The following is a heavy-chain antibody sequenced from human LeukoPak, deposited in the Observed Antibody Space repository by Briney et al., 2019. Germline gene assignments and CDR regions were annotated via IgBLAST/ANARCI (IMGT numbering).Heavy chain of an antibody. V-gene: IGHV3-66*01. CDR2: IYSGGST. CDR3: ARGGYFLMDTAR. Sequence: GGSLRLSCAASGFTFDDYGMSWVRQAPGKGLEWVSVIYSGGSTYYADSVKGRFTISRDNSKNTLYLQMNSLRAEDTAVYYCARGGYFLMDTARWGQGTLVTVSS. CDR1: GFTFDDYG. D-gene: IGHD5-18*01. J-gene: IGHJ4*02.